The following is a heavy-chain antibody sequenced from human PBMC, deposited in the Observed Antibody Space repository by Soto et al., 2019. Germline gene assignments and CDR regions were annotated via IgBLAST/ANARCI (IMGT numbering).Heavy chain of an antibody. V-gene: IGHV1-2*02. CDR2: INPNSGGT. CDR1: GYTFTGDY. J-gene: IGHJ5*02. CDR3: ARAGIGCSGGSCYFNWFDP. D-gene: IGHD2-15*01. Sequence: ASVKVSCKASGYTFTGDYMHWVRQAPGQGLEWMGWINPNSGGTNYAQKFQGRVTMTRDTSISTAYMELSRLRSDDTAVYYCARAGIGCSGGSCYFNWFDPWGQGTLVTVSS.